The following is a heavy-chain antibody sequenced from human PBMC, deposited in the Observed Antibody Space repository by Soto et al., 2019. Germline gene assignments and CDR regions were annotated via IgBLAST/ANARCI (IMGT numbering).Heavy chain of an antibody. CDR3: ARGARRSVLLDAFDI. V-gene: IGHV1-69*13. J-gene: IGHJ3*02. CDR2: IIPIFGTA. D-gene: IGHD3-10*01. Sequence: ASVKVSCKASGGTFSGYAISWVRQAPGQGLEWMGGIIPIFGTANYAQKLQGRVTITADESTSTAYMELSSLRSEDTAVYYCARGARRSVLLDAFDIWGQGTMVTVSS. CDR1: GGTFSGYA.